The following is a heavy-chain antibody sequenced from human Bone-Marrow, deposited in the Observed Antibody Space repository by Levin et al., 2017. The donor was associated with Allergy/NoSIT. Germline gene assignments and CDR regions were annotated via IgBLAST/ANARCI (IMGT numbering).Heavy chain of an antibody. V-gene: IGHV4-59*01. Sequence: PSETLSLTCTVSGGSISSYYWSWIRQPPGKGLEWIGYIYYSGSTNYNPSLKSRVTISVDTSKNQFSLKLSSVTAADTAVYYCARVSYDFWSGTNWFDPWGQGTLVTVSS. CDR1: GGSISSYY. CDR2: IYYSGST. D-gene: IGHD3-3*01. CDR3: ARVSYDFWSGTNWFDP. J-gene: IGHJ5*02.